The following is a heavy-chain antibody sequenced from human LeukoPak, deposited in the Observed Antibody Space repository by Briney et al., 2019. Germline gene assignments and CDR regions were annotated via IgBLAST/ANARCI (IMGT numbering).Heavy chain of an antibody. D-gene: IGHD3-10*01. CDR1: GGSISSSTYC. CDR2: VYSTGNT. J-gene: IGHJ5*02. Sequence: SETLSLTCTVSGGSISSSTYCWGWIRQPPGEGLEWIASVYSTGNTFYNPSLKSGVTISVDTSKNQFSLRLSAVTAADTAVYYCARHKDRTYGSGVDWFDPWGQGTLVTVSS. CDR3: ARHKDRTYGSGVDWFDP. V-gene: IGHV4-39*07.